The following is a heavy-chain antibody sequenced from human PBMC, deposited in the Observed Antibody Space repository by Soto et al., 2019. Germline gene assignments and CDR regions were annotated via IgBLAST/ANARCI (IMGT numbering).Heavy chain of an antibody. D-gene: IGHD6-19*01. V-gene: IGHV3-11*01. CDR1: GFTFSNYY. J-gene: IGHJ4*02. CDR3: ARSYSSGWEFDY. Sequence: GGSLRLSCGASGFTFSNYYMSWIRQAPGKGLEWVSYISSTGRTIYYADSVKGRFTVSRDNAQNSLSLKLSSLRVEDTAVYYCARSYSSGWEFDYWGQGXQVTVYS. CDR2: ISSTGRTI.